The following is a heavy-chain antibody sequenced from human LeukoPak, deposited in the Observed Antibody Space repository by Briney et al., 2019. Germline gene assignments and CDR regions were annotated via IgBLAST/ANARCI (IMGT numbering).Heavy chain of an antibody. Sequence: ASVKVSCKASGYTFTGYYMHWVRQAPGQGLEWMGWINPNSGGTNYAQKFQGRVTMTRDTSISTAYMELSRLRSDDTAVYYCARTYDYGDSYFDYWGQGTLVTVSS. J-gene: IGHJ4*02. D-gene: IGHD4-17*01. CDR3: ARTYDYGDSYFDY. V-gene: IGHV1-2*02. CDR1: GYTFTGYY. CDR2: INPNSGGT.